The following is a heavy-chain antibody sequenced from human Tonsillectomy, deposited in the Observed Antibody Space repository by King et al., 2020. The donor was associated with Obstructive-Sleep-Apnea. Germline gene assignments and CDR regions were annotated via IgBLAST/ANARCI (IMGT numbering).Heavy chain of an antibody. CDR3: ARYSPFESSWNFDY. Sequence: QLQESGPGLLKPSETLSLTCTVSGGSITNYYWSWIRQPPGKGLEWIGHIYYSGSTNYSPSLKSRVTISVDTSKNHFSLKLSSVPAADTAVYYCARYSPFESSWNFDYWGQGTLVTVSS. V-gene: IGHV4-59*12. J-gene: IGHJ4*02. CDR1: GGSITNYY. CDR2: IYYSGST. D-gene: IGHD6-13*01.